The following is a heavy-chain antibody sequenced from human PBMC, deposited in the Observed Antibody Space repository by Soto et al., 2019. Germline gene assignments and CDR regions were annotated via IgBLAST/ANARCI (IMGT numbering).Heavy chain of an antibody. Sequence: GGSLRLSCSASGFSLSNSGMFWVRQAPGKGLEWISYISRSHSAIYYADSVKGRFTMSRDNAKNSLFLQMNSLRDEDRAVYYCATEGPNGYIPYSIETWGQGVPVTVSS. CDR2: ISRSHSAI. J-gene: IGHJ5*02. V-gene: IGHV3-48*02. CDR3: ATEGPNGYIPYSIET. D-gene: IGHD2-15*01. CDR1: GFSLSNSG.